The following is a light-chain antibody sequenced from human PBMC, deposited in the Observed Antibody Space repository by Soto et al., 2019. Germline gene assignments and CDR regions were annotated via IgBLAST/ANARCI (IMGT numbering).Light chain of an antibody. J-gene: IGKJ5*01. V-gene: IGKV3-20*01. CDR3: QQYGSSPPIT. Sequence: EIVLTQSPGTVSXSXXXXXTXSXRASQSVSSSYLAWYQQKPGQAPRLLIYGASSRATGIPDRFSGSGSGTDFTLTISRLEPEDFAVYYCQQYGSSPPITFAQGTRLEI. CDR1: QSVSSSY. CDR2: GAS.